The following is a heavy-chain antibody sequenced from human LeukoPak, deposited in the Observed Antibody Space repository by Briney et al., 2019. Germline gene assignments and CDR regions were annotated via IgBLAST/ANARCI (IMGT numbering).Heavy chain of an antibody. CDR3: ARDSSQQWTGWYFDL. CDR2: ISAYNGNT. V-gene: IGHV1-18*01. J-gene: IGHJ2*01. CDR1: GYTFTSYG. Sequence: ASVKVSCKASGYTFTSYGVSWVRQAPGQGLEWMGWISAYNGNTNYAQKLQGRVTMTTDTSTSTAYMELRSLRSDDTAVYYCARDSSQQWTGWYFDLWGRGTLVTASS. D-gene: IGHD6-19*01.